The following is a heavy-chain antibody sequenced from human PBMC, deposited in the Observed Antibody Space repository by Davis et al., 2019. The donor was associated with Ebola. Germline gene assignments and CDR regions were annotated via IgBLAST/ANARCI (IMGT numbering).Heavy chain of an antibody. Sequence: GESLKISCKDSGNSFTSHWIGCVRQLPGKGLDWMGIIYTGDSDTSYSPSFRGQVIISPYKSMKTAFLQWSRLKASDSGMYYCASLRRTITGMDDAFDIWGQGTMVTVSS. J-gene: IGHJ3*02. CDR1: GNSFTSHW. D-gene: IGHD2-8*02. V-gene: IGHV5-51*01. CDR3: ASLRRTITGMDDAFDI. CDR2: IYTGDSDT.